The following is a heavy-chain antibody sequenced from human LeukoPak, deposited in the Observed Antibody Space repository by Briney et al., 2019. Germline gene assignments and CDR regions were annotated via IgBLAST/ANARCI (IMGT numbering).Heavy chain of an antibody. D-gene: IGHD6-6*01. V-gene: IGHV4-59*11. CDR3: ARGQLVSRAMDY. Sequence: SETLSLTCTVSGGSISSHYWSWIRQPPGKGLEWIGYIYYSGSTNYNPSLKSRVTISVDTPKNQFSLKLSSVTAADTAVYYCARGQLVSRAMDYWGQGTLVTVSS. CDR2: IYYSGST. J-gene: IGHJ4*02. CDR1: GGSISSHY.